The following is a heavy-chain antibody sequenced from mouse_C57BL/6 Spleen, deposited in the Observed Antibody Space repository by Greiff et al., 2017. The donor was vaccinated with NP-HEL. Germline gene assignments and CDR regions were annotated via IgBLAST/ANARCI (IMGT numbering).Heavy chain of an antibody. Sequence: DVKLQESGGGLVQPGGSLSLSCAASGFTFTDYYMSWVRQPPGKALEWLGFIRNKANGYTTEYSASVKGRFTISRDNSQSILYLQMNALRAEDSATYYWARFGSTEYAMDYWGQGTTVTVSS. CDR2: IRNKANGYTT. CDR3: ARFGSTEYAMDY. D-gene: IGHD1-1*01. V-gene: IGHV7-3*01. J-gene: IGHJ4*01. CDR1: GFTFTDYY.